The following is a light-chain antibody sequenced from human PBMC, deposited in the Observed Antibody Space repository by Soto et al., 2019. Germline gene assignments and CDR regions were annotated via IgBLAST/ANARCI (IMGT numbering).Light chain of an antibody. Sequence: DIQMTQSPSSLSASVGDRVTITCRASQDISSYFGWYQQKPGKVPTLLIYAASTLQSGVPSRFRGSGSGTDFTLTISSLQPEDVASYFCQTYNNVPATFGGGTKVEI. CDR3: QTYNNVPAT. CDR1: QDISSY. J-gene: IGKJ4*01. V-gene: IGKV1-27*01. CDR2: AAS.